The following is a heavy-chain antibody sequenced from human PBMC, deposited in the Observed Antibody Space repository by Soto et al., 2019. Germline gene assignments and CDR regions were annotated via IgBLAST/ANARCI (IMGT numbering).Heavy chain of an antibody. V-gene: IGHV1-18*04. CDR1: GYTFTSYG. CDR2: ISPLKGRT. CDR3: AMDYGDRPEYFKH. J-gene: IGHJ1*01. D-gene: IGHD4-17*01. Sequence: VQLVQSGPDLKRPGASMKVSCKASGYTFTSYGISWVRQAPGQGLEWMAWISPLKGRTQYSQKAQGRVTLSTDTSPNTAYMEMTTLRVDDTAVYYCAMDYGDRPEYFKHWGQGTLVTVS.